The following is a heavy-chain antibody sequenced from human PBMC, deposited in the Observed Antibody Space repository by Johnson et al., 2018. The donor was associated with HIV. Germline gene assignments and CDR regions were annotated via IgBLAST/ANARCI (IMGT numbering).Heavy chain of an antibody. CDR2: IYSGGST. CDR3: ARFFVDDEDTWVNYYDALDI. V-gene: IGHV3-66*01. D-gene: IGHD3-10*01. J-gene: IGHJ3*02. CDR1: GFTVSSNY. Sequence: VQLVESGGGLVQPGGSLRLSCAASGFTVSSNYMSWVRQAPGKGLEWVSVIYSGGSTYYADSVKGRCTISRDISKNTLYLHLNSLRAEDTAVYYCARFFVDDEDTWVNYYDALDILGQGTMVTVSS.